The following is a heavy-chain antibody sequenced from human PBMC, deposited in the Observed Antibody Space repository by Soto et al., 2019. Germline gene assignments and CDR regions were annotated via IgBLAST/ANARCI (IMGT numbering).Heavy chain of an antibody. J-gene: IGHJ4*02. D-gene: IGHD4-4*01. Sequence: QVQLVQSGSEVKKPGASVKVSCKASGYTFINHGISWVRQAPGQGLEWMGWISAHNGNTRYAQKVQDRVTMTRDTSTTTVYLEVRRLRSDDTAVYYCPRENLNSKSWFVFDQWRQGTLVTVS. CDR3: PRENLNSKSWFVFDQ. CDR2: ISAHNGNT. V-gene: IGHV1-18*01. CDR1: GYTFINHG.